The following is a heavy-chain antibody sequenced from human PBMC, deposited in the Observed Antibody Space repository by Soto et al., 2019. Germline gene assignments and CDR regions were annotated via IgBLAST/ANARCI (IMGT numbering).Heavy chain of an antibody. Sequence: GGSLRLSCAASGFTFSSYAMSWVRQAPGKGLEWVSAISGSGGSTYYADPVKGRFTISRDNSKNTLYLQMNSLRAEDTAVYYCAKLRFLEWLFLGYYYGMDVWGQGTTVTVSS. J-gene: IGHJ6*02. CDR3: AKLRFLEWLFLGYYYGMDV. D-gene: IGHD3-3*01. CDR1: GFTFSSYA. V-gene: IGHV3-23*01. CDR2: ISGSGGST.